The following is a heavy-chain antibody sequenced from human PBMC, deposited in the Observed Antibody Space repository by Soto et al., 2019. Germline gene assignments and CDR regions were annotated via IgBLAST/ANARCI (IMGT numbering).Heavy chain of an antibody. Sequence: GGSLRLSCAASGFTFSSYSIPWVRQAPCKGLERVAVISYDGINKYYADSVKGRFPISRDNSKNTLYLQMNSLRAEDTAVYYCARNLEDTAIGSGFDPFDIWGQGTMVPVSS. CDR3: ARNLEDTAIGSGFDPFDI. V-gene: IGHV3-30-3*01. D-gene: IGHD5-18*01. CDR1: GFTFSSYS. CDR2: ISYDGINK. J-gene: IGHJ3*02.